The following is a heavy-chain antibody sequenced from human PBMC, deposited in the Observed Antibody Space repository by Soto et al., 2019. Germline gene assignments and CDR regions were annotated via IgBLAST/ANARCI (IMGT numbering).Heavy chain of an antibody. D-gene: IGHD2-2*02. V-gene: IGHV1-8*01. CDR2: MNPNRGNT. CDR1: GYTFTSYD. J-gene: IGHJ4*02. Sequence: QVQLVQSGAEVKKPGASVRVSCKASGYTFTSYDINWVRQATGQGLEWMGWMNPNRGNTGYAQKFQGRVTLPRNTSISTAYMELSSLGSEDTAVYYCAREGTIRGDDYWGQGTLVTVSS. CDR3: AREGTIRGDDY.